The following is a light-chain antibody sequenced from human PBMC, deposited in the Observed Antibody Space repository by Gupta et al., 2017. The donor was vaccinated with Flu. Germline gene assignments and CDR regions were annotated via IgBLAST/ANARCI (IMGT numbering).Light chain of an antibody. Sequence: QSALTQPASVSGSPGQSITISCIGTTNDVGGYNNVSWYLQHPGKAPKLMIYEVIHRPSGVSNRFSGSKSGNTASLTISGLQADDEADFYCSSYTSNSALYVFGTGTKVTVL. CDR1: TNDVGGYNN. J-gene: IGLJ1*01. CDR3: SSYTSNSALYV. CDR2: EVI. V-gene: IGLV2-14*01.